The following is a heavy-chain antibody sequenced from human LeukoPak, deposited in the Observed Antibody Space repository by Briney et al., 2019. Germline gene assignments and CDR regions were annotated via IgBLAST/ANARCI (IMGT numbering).Heavy chain of an antibody. J-gene: IGHJ4*02. Sequence: ASVTVSCKLSVYTLTELSMHWVRQAPGKGREWMGGFDPEDGETIYAQKFEGRVTMTEDTSTDTAYMELSSLRSEDTAVYYCATVSSGYHYWGQGTLGTVS. V-gene: IGHV1-24*01. D-gene: IGHD3-22*01. CDR3: ATVSSGYHY. CDR1: VYTLTELS. CDR2: FDPEDGET.